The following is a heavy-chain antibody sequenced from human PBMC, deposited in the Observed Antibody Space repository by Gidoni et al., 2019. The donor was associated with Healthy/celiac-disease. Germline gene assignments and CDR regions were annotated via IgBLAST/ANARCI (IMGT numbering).Heavy chain of an antibody. D-gene: IGHD3-22*01. V-gene: IGHV4-31*03. Sequence: QVQLQESGPGLVTPSQTLSLTCTVSGGSISSGGYYWSWIRQHPGKGLEWIGYIYYSGSTYYNPSLKSRVTISVDTSKNQFSLKLSSVTAADTAVYYCARDRKVKNYYDSSGYSSGAFDIWGQGTMVTVSS. CDR2: IYYSGST. CDR1: GGSISSGGYY. J-gene: IGHJ3*02. CDR3: ARDRKVKNYYDSSGYSSGAFDI.